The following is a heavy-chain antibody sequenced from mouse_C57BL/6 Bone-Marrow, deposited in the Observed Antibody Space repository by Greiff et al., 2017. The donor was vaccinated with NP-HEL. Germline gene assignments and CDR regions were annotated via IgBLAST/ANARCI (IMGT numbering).Heavy chain of an antibody. CDR2: ISYSGST. D-gene: IGHD1-1*01. Sequence: EVKLVESGPGMVKPSQSLSLTCTVTGYSITSGYDWHWIRHFPGNKLEWMGYISYSGSTNYNPSLKSRISITHDTSKNHFFLKLNSVTTEDTATYYCARGYYRGFAYWGQGTLVTVSA. J-gene: IGHJ3*01. V-gene: IGHV3-1*01. CDR1: GYSITSGYD. CDR3: ARGYYRGFAY.